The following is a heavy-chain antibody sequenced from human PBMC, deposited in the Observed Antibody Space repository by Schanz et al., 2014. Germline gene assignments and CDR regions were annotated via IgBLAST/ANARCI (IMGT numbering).Heavy chain of an antibody. CDR3: AKNQYDDVDLSSFYFDF. J-gene: IGHJ4*02. CDR1: GFMFSSYG. CDR2: ISYDGSKK. V-gene: IGHV3-33*03. Sequence: QVQLVESGGGVVQPGRSLRLSCAASGFMFSSYGMHWVRQAPGKGLEWVGVISYDGSKKSYADSVKGRFTISRDNAKNTLYLQMNSLRPEDTAIYYCAKNQYDDVDLSSFYFDFWGQGTLXTVSS. D-gene: IGHD3-10*02.